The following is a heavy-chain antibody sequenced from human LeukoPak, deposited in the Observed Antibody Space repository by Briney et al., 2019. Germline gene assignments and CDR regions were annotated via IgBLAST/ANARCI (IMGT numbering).Heavy chain of an antibody. CDR3: ARYYSGYDFFDY. V-gene: IGHV4-4*07. CDR2: THTSGST. D-gene: IGHD5-12*01. J-gene: IGHJ4*02. Sequence: PSETLSPTCTVSGGSISTYYWSWIRQPAGKGLEWIGRTHTSGSTNYNPSLKSRVTMSVDTSKNQFSLKLSSVTAADTAVYYCARYYSGYDFFDYWGQGTLVTVSS. CDR1: GGSISTYY.